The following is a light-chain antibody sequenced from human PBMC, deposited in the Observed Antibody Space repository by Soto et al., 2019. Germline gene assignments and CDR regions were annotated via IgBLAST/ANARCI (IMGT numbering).Light chain of an antibody. CDR3: QHRYNWLIT. Sequence: EIVLTQSPATLSLSPGERATLSFRASQSVSSYLAWYQQKPGQAPRLLIYDTSNRATGIPARFSGSGSGTDFTLTISSLEPEDFAVYYCQHRYNWLITFGQGTRLEI. CDR2: DTS. J-gene: IGKJ5*01. V-gene: IGKV3-11*01. CDR1: QSVSSY.